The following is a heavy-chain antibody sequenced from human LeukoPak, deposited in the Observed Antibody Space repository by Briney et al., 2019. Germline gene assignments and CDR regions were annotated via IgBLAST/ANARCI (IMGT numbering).Heavy chain of an antibody. J-gene: IGHJ5*02. CDR3: ARRLTQYDCFDP. V-gene: IGHV6-1*01. CDR1: GDSVSTNSVT. CDR2: TYYRSTWYN. D-gene: IGHD2-2*01. Sequence: SQTLSLTCAISGDSVSTNSVTWNWIRQSPSRGLEWLGRTYYRSTWYNDYAVSVRGRITVNPDTSKDQFSLHLNSVTPEDTAVYYCARRLTQYDCFDPWGQGILVTVSS.